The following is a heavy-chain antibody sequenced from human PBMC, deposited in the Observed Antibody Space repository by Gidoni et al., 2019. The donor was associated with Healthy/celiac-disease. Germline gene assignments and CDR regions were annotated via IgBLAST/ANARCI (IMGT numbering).Heavy chain of an antibody. CDR2: IIPIFGTA. V-gene: IGHV1-69*06. D-gene: IGHD6-19*01. CDR3: ARGPTELAVAGTHFDY. CDR1: VGTFSSYA. Sequence: QVQLVQSWAEVNTPGSSVQVSFQASVGTFSSYAISWVRQAPGHGLEWMGGIIPIFGTANYAQKFQGRVKITADKSTSTAYMELSSLRSEDTAVYYCARGPTELAVAGTHFDYWGQGTLVTVSS. J-gene: IGHJ4*02.